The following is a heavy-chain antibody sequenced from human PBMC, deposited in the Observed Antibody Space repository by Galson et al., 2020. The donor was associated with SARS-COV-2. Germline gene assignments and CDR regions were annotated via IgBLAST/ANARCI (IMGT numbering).Heavy chain of an antibody. CDR2: IYYSGSS. V-gene: IGHV4-30-4*01. CDR1: GGSISSDDYY. J-gene: IGHJ5*02. CDR3: AREPSPDWFDP. Sequence: SETLSLTCTVSGGSISSDDYYWSWIRQPPGKALEWIGYIYYSGSSYYNPSLKSRVTMSVDTSKNQFSLMLNSVTAADTAVYYCAREPSPDWFDPWGQGILVTVSS.